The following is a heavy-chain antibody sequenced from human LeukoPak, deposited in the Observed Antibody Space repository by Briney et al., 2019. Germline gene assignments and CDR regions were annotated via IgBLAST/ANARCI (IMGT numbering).Heavy chain of an antibody. V-gene: IGHV4-34*01. CDR3: ARGPRRYYDILTGYGGEYYFDY. D-gene: IGHD3-9*01. CDR2: INHSGST. CDR1: GGSFSGYY. J-gene: IGHJ4*02. Sequence: SEXVXLTCAVYGGSFSGYYWSWIRQPPGKGLEWIGEINHSGSTNYNPSLKSRGTISVDTSKNQFSLKLSSVTAADTAVYYCARGPRRYYDILTGYGGEYYFDYWGQGTLVTVSS.